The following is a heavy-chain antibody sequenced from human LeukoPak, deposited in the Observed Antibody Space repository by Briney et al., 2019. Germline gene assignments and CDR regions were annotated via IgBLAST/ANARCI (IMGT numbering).Heavy chain of an antibody. CDR2: INPKSGGT. CDR3: ARTSYYCSGGSCHHDWFDP. CDR1: ENTFTAYY. D-gene: IGHD2-15*01. Sequence: ASVKVSCKSSENTFTAYYIHWVRQAPGQGLEWMGWINPKSGGTNYAQKFQGRVTMTRDTSISTAYMELSSLRSDDTAVYYCARTSYYCSGGSCHHDWFDPWGQGTLVTVSS. J-gene: IGHJ5*02. V-gene: IGHV1-2*02.